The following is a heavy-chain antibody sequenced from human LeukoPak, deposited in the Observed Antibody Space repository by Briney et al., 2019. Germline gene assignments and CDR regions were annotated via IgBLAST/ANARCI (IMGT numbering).Heavy chain of an antibody. D-gene: IGHD3-22*01. J-gene: IGHJ4*02. Sequence: SETLSLTCAVSGGSISSGGYSWSWIRQPPGKGLEWIGYFYHSGSTYNNPSLKSRVTISVDRSKNQFSLKLSSVTAADTAVYYCARAPDSSDYYYLDYWGRGTLVTVSS. V-gene: IGHV4-30-2*01. CDR1: GGSISSGGYS. CDR3: ARAPDSSDYYYLDY. CDR2: FYHSGST.